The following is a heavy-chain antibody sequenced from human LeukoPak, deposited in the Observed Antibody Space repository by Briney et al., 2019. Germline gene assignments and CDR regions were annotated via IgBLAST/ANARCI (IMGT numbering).Heavy chain of an antibody. J-gene: IGHJ4*02. CDR1: GFTFTSSA. D-gene: IGHD3-3*01. Sequence: GASVKVSCKASGFTFTSSAMQWVRQARGQRLEWIGWIVVGSGNTNYAQKFQERVTITRDMSTSTAYMELSSLRSDDTAVYYCARALVGIWSGYPYFDYWGQGTLVTVSS. V-gene: IGHV1-58*02. CDR2: IVVGSGNT. CDR3: ARALVGIWSGYPYFDY.